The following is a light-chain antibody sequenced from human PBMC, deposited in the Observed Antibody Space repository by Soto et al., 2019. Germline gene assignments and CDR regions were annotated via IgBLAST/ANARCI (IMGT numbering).Light chain of an antibody. J-gene: IGKJ2*01. V-gene: IGKV1-5*03. CDR2: KAS. CDR3: QQYHSFFQYT. CDR1: QSISSS. Sequence: DIQMTQSPSTLSASVGDRVTITCRASQSISSSLAWYQQTPGKAPKLLIYKASSLESGVPSRFSGSGSGTEFTLAISSLEPDDYASYFCQQYHSFFQYTFGQGTKLEIK.